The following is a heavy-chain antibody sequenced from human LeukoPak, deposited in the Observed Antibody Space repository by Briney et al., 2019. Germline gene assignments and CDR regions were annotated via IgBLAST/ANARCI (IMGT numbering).Heavy chain of an antibody. Sequence: GGSLRLSCAASGLTFSSYWMSWVRQAPGKGLEWVANIKQDGSEKYYVDSVKGRFTISRDNAKNSLYLQMNSLRAEDTAVYYCARGVWFGDQGTLVTVSS. J-gene: IGHJ4*02. D-gene: IGHD3-10*01. V-gene: IGHV3-7*03. CDR2: IKQDGSEK. CDR1: GLTFSSYW. CDR3: ARGVWF.